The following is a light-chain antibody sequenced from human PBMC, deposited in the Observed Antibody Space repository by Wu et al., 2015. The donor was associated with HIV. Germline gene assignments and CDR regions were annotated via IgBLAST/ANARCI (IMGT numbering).Light chain of an antibody. CDR2: GAS. Sequence: SCRASQSVSSTLPSLGFQQKTLAHGLPRLLIYGASNRATGIPDRFSGSGSGTDFTLTIARLEPEDFAVYYCQQYGNSPNTFGQGTKLEIK. V-gene: IGKV3-20*01. CDR1: QSVSSTL. J-gene: IGKJ2*01. CDR3: QQYGNSPNT.